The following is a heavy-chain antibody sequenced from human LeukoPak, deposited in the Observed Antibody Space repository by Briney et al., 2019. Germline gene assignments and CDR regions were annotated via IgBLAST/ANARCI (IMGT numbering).Heavy chain of an antibody. CDR1: GFTFDGYA. J-gene: IGHJ4*02. Sequence: GGSLRLSCAASGFTFDGYAMHWVRQAPGKGLQWVSPISWGGGTTYYADSVRGRFTISRDNTKNSLFLEMKSLTTDDTALYYCTRDTDCGSPTNHFDHWGQGTLVSVSS. V-gene: IGHV3-43*01. CDR3: TRDTDCGSPTNHFDH. D-gene: IGHD3-10*01. CDR2: ISWGGGTT.